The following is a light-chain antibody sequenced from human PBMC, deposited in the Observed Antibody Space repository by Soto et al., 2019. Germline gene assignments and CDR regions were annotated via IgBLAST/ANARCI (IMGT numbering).Light chain of an antibody. Sequence: DIQMTQSPSSLSASVGDGVTITCRASQSISRSLNWYQQKPAGAPNLLIFAASTLQSVVPSRFSGSGSGTHFTLTSSSLQPEDFATYYCQKSYHTPNTFGQGTKLESK. V-gene: IGKV1-39*01. J-gene: IGKJ2*01. CDR1: QSISRS. CDR2: AAS. CDR3: QKSYHTPNT.